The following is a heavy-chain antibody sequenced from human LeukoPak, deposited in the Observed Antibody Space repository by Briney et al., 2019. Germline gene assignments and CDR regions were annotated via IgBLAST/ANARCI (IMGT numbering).Heavy chain of an antibody. CDR1: GFTFSSYA. CDR2: IKSKTDGGTT. V-gene: IGHV3-15*01. Sequence: GGSLRLSCAATGFTFSSYAMHWVRQAPGKGLEWVGRIKSKTDGGTTDYAAPVKGRFTISRDDSKNTLYLQMNSLKTEDTAVYYCTTDFHYYDSSGYYSLAAFDIWGQGTMVTVSS. D-gene: IGHD3-22*01. J-gene: IGHJ3*02. CDR3: TTDFHYYDSSGYYSLAAFDI.